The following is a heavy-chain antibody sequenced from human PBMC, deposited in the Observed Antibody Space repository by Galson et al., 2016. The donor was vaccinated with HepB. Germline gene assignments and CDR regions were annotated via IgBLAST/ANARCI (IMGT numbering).Heavy chain of an antibody. V-gene: IGHV4-39*01. CDR3: ARRADGYYYYYGMDV. J-gene: IGHJ6*02. CDR1: GGSIISSTFY. Sequence: ETLSLTCTVSGGSIISSTFYWDWIRQPPGRGLKWIGSIYYSGSTYSNPSLKSRLTISVDTSKNQFSLKLSSVTAADTAIYYCARRADGYYYYYGMDVWGQGTTVTVSS. D-gene: IGHD5-24*01. CDR2: IYYSGST.